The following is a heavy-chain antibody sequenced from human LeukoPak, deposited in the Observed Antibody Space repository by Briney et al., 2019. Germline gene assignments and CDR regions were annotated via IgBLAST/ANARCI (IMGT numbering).Heavy chain of an antibody. J-gene: IGHJ4*02. V-gene: IGHV4-59*05. CDR3: ASPSYCTSTSCLRWYY. D-gene: IGHD2-2*01. CDR2: IHYSGST. Sequence: PSETLSLTCTVPGGSIGSYYWSWIRQPAGKGLEWIGSIHYSGSTYYNPSLKSRVTISVDTSKNQFSLKLNSVTAADTAVYYCASPSYCTSTSCLRWYYWGQGTLVTVSS. CDR1: GGSIGSYY.